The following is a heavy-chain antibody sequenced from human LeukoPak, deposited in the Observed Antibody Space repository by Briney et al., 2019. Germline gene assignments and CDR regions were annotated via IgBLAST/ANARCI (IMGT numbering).Heavy chain of an antibody. CDR3: ARARYCSSTSCYIDY. Sequence: PGGSLRLSCAASGFTFSSYWMSWVRQAPGKGLEWVANIKQDGSEKYYVDSVKGRFTISRDNAKNSLYLQMNSRRAEDTAVYYCARARYCSSTSCYIDYWGQGTLVTVSS. CDR2: IKQDGSEK. J-gene: IGHJ4*02. CDR1: GFTFSSYW. V-gene: IGHV3-7*01. D-gene: IGHD2-2*02.